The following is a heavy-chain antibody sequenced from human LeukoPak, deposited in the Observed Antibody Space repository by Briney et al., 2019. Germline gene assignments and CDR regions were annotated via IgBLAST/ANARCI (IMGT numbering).Heavy chain of an antibody. V-gene: IGHV4-59*08. CDR2: IYYSGST. Sequence: SETLSLTCTVSGVSISSYYWSWIRQPPGKGLEWIGYIYYSGSTNYNPSLKSRVTISVDTSRNQFSLKLSSVTAADTAVYYCARTRNGSYLDYWGQGTLVTVSS. J-gene: IGHJ4*02. D-gene: IGHD1-26*01. CDR3: ARTRNGSYLDY. CDR1: GVSISSYY.